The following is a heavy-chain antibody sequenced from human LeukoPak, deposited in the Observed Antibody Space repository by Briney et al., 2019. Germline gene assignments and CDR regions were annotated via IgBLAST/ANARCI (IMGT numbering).Heavy chain of an antibody. CDR1: GGSINSGGSC. Sequence: SETLSLTCTVSGGSINSGGSCWVWLRPRPGLGLVWIGHIYYSTTSYYTPSLLSRMSISVYTTKNQLSLRLISVTAADAAVYDCARDLGDTTRVYTGLDVCGQGTTVTVS. D-gene: IGHD2-2*02. V-gene: IGHV4-31*03. CDR2: IYYSTTS. CDR3: ARDLGDTTRVYTGLDV. J-gene: IGHJ6*02.